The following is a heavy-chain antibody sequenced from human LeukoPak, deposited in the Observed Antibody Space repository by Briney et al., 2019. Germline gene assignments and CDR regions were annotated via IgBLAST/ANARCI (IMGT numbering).Heavy chain of an antibody. CDR2: ISSSSSYI. V-gene: IGHV3-21*01. Sequence: GGSLRLSCAASGFTFSSYAMSWVRQAPGKGLEWVSSISSSSSYIYYADSVKGRFTISRDNAKNSLYLQMNSLRAEDTAVYYCARSRYFDWLLSDDAFDIWGQGTMVTVSS. CDR1: GFTFSSYA. CDR3: ARSRYFDWLLSDDAFDI. J-gene: IGHJ3*02. D-gene: IGHD3-9*01.